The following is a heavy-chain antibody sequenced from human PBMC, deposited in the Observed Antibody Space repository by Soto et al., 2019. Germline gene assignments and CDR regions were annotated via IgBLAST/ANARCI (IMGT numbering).Heavy chain of an antibody. V-gene: IGHV4-4*02. D-gene: IGHD2-2*01. CDR1: GGSISSSNW. CDR2: IYHSGST. CDR3: ASLPATSDFDY. J-gene: IGHJ4*02. Sequence: QVQLQESGPGLVKPSWTLSLTCAVSGGSISSSNWCSWVRQPPGKGLEWIGEIYHSGSTNYNPSLKGRVTISGDKSKNHFSLKMSCVTAADTAVYYCASLPATSDFDYWGQGTLVTVSS.